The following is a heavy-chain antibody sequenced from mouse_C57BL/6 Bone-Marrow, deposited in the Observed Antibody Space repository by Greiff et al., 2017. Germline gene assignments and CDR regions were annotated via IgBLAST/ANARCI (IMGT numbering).Heavy chain of an antibody. CDR3: ARRAYYYYGSSLYYYAMDY. CDR1: GFSLSTSGMG. Sequence: QVTLKESGPGILQSSQTLSLTCSFSGFSLSTSGMGVSWIRQPSGKGLEWLAHIYWDDDKRYNPSLKSRLTISKDTSRNQVFLKITSVDTADTATYYCARRAYYYYGSSLYYYAMDYWGQGTSVTVSS. CDR2: IYWDDDK. V-gene: IGHV8-12*01. J-gene: IGHJ4*01. D-gene: IGHD1-1*01.